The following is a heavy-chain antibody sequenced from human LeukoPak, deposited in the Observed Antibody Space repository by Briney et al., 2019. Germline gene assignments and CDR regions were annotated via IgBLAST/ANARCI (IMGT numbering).Heavy chain of an antibody. CDR3: AKAPVTTCRGAFCYPFDY. CDR2: ISGSGGST. D-gene: IGHD2-15*01. CDR1: GFTFSSYA. Sequence: PGGSLRLSCAASGFTFSSYAMSWVRQAPGKGLEWVSVISGSGGSTSYADSVKGRFTISRDNSMNTLYLQMNRLRPEDAAVYYCAKAPVTTCRGAFCYPFDYWGLGTLVTVSS. V-gene: IGHV3-23*01. J-gene: IGHJ4*02.